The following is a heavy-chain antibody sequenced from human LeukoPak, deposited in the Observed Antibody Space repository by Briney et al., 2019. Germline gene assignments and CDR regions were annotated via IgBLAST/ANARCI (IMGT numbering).Heavy chain of an antibody. V-gene: IGHV3-7*01. CDR1: GFTFSSYW. CDR2: IKQDGSEK. J-gene: IGHJ4*02. Sequence: PGGSLRLSCAASGFTFSSYWMSWVRQAPGKGLEWVANIKQDGSEKYYVDSVKGRFTISRDNAKNSLYLQMNSLRAEDTAVYYCARDQGGSSSWYGNHYFDYWGQGTLVTVSS. CDR3: ARDQGGSSSWYGNHYFDY. D-gene: IGHD6-13*01.